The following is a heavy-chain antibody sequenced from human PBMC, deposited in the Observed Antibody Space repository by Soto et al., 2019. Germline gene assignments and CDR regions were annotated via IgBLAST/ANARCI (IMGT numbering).Heavy chain of an antibody. D-gene: IGHD5-12*01. CDR2: INSDGSST. V-gene: IGHV3-74*01. CDR3: ARDRSGYDYGLYYYYYYMDV. Sequence: EVQLVESGGGLVQPGGSLRLSCAASGFTFSSYWMHWVRQAPGKGLVWVSRINSDGSSTSYADSVKGRFTISRDNAKNTLYLQMNSLRAEDKAVYYCARDRSGYDYGLYYYYYYMDVWGKGTTVTVSS. J-gene: IGHJ6*03. CDR1: GFTFSSYW.